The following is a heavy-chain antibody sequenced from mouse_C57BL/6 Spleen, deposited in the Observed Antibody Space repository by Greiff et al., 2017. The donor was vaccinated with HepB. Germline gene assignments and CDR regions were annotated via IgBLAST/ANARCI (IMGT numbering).Heavy chain of an antibody. V-gene: IGHV1-26*01. D-gene: IGHD2-3*01. CDR3: AREPDGYPPAY. Sequence: VQLQQSGPELVKPGASVKISCKASGYTFTDYYMNWVKQSHGKSLEWIGDINPNNGGTSYNQKFKGKATLTVDKSSSTAYMELRSLTSEDSAVYYCAREPDGYPPAYWGQGTLVTVSA. CDR2: INPNNGGT. J-gene: IGHJ3*01. CDR1: GYTFTDYY.